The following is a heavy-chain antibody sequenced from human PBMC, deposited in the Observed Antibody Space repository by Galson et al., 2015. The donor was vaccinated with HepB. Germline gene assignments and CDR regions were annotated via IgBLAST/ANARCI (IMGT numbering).Heavy chain of an antibody. D-gene: IGHD6-13*01. Sequence: SLRLSCAASGFTFSGSAMHWVRQASGKGLEWVGRIRSKANSYATAYTASVKGRFTISRDDSKNTAYLQMNSLKTEDTAVYYCTRLGVGIAAAGTFNYWGQGTLVTVSS. CDR3: TRLGVGIAAAGTFNY. V-gene: IGHV3-73*01. CDR1: GFTFSGSA. J-gene: IGHJ4*02. CDR2: IRSKANSYAT.